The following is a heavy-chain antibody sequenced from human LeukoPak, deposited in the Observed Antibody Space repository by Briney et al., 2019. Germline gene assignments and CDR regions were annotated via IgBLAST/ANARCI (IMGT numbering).Heavy chain of an antibody. CDR1: GYKFTNYG. V-gene: IGHV1-18*01. J-gene: IGHJ4*02. CDR3: ARGSPPMVYYDRSGYYSYYFDY. CDR2: ISPYIGNA. D-gene: IGHD3-22*01. Sequence: ALVKVTCKASGYKFTNYGISRVRQAPRQGLKWMGWISPYIGNAIYAQKLQGRVTMTTDTSTRTAYMELRSLRSDDTAVYYWARGSPPMVYYDRSGYYSYYFDYWGQGTLVTVSS.